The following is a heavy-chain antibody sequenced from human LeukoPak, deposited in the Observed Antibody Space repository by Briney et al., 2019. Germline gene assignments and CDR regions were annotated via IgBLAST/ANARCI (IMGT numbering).Heavy chain of an antibody. CDR2: ISAYNGNT. V-gene: IGHV1-18*04. Sequence: ASVKVSCKASGYTFTRYYMHWVRQAPGQGLEWMGWISAYNGNTNYAQKLQGRVTMTTDTSTSTAYMELRSLRSDDTAVYYCARGGRVLWFGESSKQGNWFDPWGQGTLVTVSS. CDR1: GYTFTRYY. CDR3: ARGGRVLWFGESSKQGNWFDP. J-gene: IGHJ5*02. D-gene: IGHD3-10*01.